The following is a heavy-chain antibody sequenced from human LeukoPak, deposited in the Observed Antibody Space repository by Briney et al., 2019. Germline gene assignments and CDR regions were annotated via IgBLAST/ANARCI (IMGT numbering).Heavy chain of an antibody. CDR3: AKVNSFSPQYYFDY. V-gene: IGHV3-23*01. CDR2: LSGSGGST. J-gene: IGHJ4*02. Sequence: GGSLRLSCAASGFTFSSYALGWVRQAPGKGLEWVSALSGSGGSTYYADSVKGRFTISRDNSKNTLYLQMHSMGAEDTAVYYCAKVNSFSPQYYFDYWGQGTLVTVSS. CDR1: GFTFSSYA. D-gene: IGHD1-7*01.